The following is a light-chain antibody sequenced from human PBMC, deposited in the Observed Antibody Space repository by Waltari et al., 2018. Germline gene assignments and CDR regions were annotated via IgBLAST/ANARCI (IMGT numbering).Light chain of an antibody. CDR3: QVWDSYTDHGV. J-gene: IGLJ7*01. V-gene: IGLV3-21*04. CDR1: NIESKS. CDR2: YEG. Sequence: SYVLPQPPSVSVAPGKTAEIICGGQNIESKSVHWYQQKPGHAPVLIIYYEGDRPPGMLDGWFGCNSGKTATLTINRVEAGDEADYYCQVWDSYTDHGVFGGGTQLTVL.